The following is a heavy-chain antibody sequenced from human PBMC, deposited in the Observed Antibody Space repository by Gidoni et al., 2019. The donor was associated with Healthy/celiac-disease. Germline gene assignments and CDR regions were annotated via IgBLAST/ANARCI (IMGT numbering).Heavy chain of an antibody. D-gene: IGHD5-18*01. J-gene: IGHJ4*02. Sequence: EVQLVESGGVVVQPGGSLRLSCASFGFTFDDYTMHWVRQAPGKGLGWVSLISWDGGSTYYADSGKGRFTISRDNSKNSLYLQMNSLRTEDTALYYCAKGDRGIQLWLWDYWGQGTLVTVSS. V-gene: IGHV3-43*01. CDR3: AKGDRGIQLWLWDY. CDR2: ISWDGGST. CDR1: GFTFDDYT.